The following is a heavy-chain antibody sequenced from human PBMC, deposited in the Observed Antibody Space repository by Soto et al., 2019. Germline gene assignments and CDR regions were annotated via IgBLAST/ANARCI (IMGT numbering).Heavy chain of an antibody. V-gene: IGHV1-69*12. CDR1: GGTFSSYA. Sequence: QVQLVQSGAEVKKPGSSVKVSCKASGGTFSSYAISWVRQDPGQGLEWMGGIIPIFGTADYAQKFQGRVTITADESTSTAYMELSSLRSEDTAVYYCAGPGFCSGGSCPLNYYYYYGMDVWGQGTTVTVSS. D-gene: IGHD2-15*01. J-gene: IGHJ6*02. CDR2: IIPIFGTA. CDR3: AGPGFCSGGSCPLNYYYYYGMDV.